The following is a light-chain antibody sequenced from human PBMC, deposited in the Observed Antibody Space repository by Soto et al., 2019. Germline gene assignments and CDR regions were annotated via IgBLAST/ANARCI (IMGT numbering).Light chain of an antibody. Sequence: DIVMTQSPDSLAVSLGERATINCKSSQSLLYSSNNKNYLAWYQQKPGQPPKLLIYWASTRESGVPDRFSGSGSGKDFTLTIGSLQAEDVAVYYCQEYYDTPYTFGPGTKVDIQ. CDR2: WAS. J-gene: IGKJ3*01. CDR1: QSLLYSSNNKNY. CDR3: QEYYDTPYT. V-gene: IGKV4-1*01.